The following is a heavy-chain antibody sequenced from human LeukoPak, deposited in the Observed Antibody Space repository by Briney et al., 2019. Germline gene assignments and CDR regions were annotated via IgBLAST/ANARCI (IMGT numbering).Heavy chain of an antibody. V-gene: IGHV3-7*01. CDR3: ARERMGPRGTFDI. CDR1: RFTFSIYW. D-gene: IGHD3-16*01. Sequence: GGSLRLSCVASRFTFSIYWMSWVRQAPGKGLEWVANIKQDGSEEYYVDSVKGRFSISRDNAKNSLYLQMNSLRAEDTAVYYCARERMGPRGTFDIWGQGTMVTVSS. J-gene: IGHJ3*02. CDR2: IKQDGSEE.